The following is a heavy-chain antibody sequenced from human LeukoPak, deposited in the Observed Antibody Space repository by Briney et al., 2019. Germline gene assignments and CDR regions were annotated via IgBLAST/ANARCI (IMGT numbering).Heavy chain of an antibody. J-gene: IGHJ6*02. CDR3: AREVAMIASGVLIFYGMDV. Sequence: GGSLRLSCAASGFIVSSNYMSWVRQAPGKGLEWVSVLYSGGNTYYADSVKGRFTISRDISKNTLNLQMNSLRAEDTAVYYCAREVAMIASGVLIFYGMDVWGQGTTVTVSS. CDR1: GFIVSSNY. D-gene: IGHD5-12*01. CDR2: LYSGGNT. V-gene: IGHV3-53*01.